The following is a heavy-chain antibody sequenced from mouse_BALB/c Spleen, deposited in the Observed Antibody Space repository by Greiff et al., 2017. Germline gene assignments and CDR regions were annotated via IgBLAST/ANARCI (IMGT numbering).Heavy chain of an antibody. CDR2: ILPGSGST. CDR3: AYYYGSSDY. J-gene: IGHJ2*01. D-gene: IGHD1-1*01. Sequence: VQLQQSGAELMKPGASVTISCKATGYTFSSYWIEWVKQRPGHGLEWIGEILPGSGSTNYNEQFKGKATFTADTSSNTAYMQLSSLTSEDSAVYDCAYYYGSSDYWGQGTTLTVSS. V-gene: IGHV1-9*01. CDR1: GYTFSSYW.